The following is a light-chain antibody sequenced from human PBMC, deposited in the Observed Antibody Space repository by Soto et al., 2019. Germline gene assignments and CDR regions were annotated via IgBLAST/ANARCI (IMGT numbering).Light chain of an antibody. V-gene: IGKV3-15*01. Sequence: VLTQSPVTLSVSPGERATLSCRASESVGFSLAWFQQKPGQAPRLLIYGASTRATGIPVRFSGSGSGTEFTLTISSLQSEDLAVYFCQQYYDWRPFAQGTKLDIK. CDR2: GAS. CDR3: QQYYDWRP. J-gene: IGKJ1*01. CDR1: ESVGFS.